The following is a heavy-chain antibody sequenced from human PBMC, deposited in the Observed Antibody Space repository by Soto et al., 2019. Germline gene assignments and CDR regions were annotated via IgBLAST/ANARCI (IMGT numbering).Heavy chain of an antibody. J-gene: IGHJ1*01. CDR2: INHSGST. D-gene: IGHD1-26*01. CDR1: GGSFSGYY. Sequence: SSETLSLTCAVYGGSFSGYYWSWIRQPPGKGLEWIGEINHSGSTNYNPSLKSRVTISVDTSKNQFSLKLSSVTAADTAVYYCARDSVVGATQYFQHWGQGTLVTVSS. V-gene: IGHV4-34*01. CDR3: ARDSVVGATQYFQH.